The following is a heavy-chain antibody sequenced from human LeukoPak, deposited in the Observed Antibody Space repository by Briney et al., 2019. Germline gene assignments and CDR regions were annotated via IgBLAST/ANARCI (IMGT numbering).Heavy chain of an antibody. CDR1: GYTFTSYD. Sequence: ASVKVSCKASGYTFTSYDINWVRQATGQGLEWMGWMNPNSGNTGYAQKFQGRFTMTRNTSISTAYMELSSLRSEDTAVYYCARGLDFQGEANFDYWGQGTLVTVSS. J-gene: IGHJ4*02. D-gene: IGHD3-16*01. V-gene: IGHV1-8*01. CDR2: MNPNSGNT. CDR3: ARGLDFQGEANFDY.